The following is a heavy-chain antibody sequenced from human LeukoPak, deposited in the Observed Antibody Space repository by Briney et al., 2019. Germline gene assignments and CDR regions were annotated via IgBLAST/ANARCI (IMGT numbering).Heavy chain of an antibody. J-gene: IGHJ4*02. D-gene: IGHD6-6*01. CDR2: IYWDDDK. Sequence: SGPTLVKPTQTLTLTCTFSGFSLSTSGVGVGWIRQPPGKALEWLALIYWDDDKRYSPSLKSRLTITKDTSKNQVVLTMTNMDPVDTATYYCAHSFFEYSSSPACFDYWGQGTLVTVSS. CDR1: GFSLSTSGVG. V-gene: IGHV2-5*02. CDR3: AHSFFEYSSSPACFDY.